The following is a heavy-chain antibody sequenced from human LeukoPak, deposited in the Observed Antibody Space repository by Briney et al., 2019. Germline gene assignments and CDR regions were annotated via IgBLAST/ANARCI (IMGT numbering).Heavy chain of an antibody. CDR3: ARGYCYDSSGYLGAFDI. CDR2: ISYDGSNK. V-gene: IGHV3-30-3*01. D-gene: IGHD3-22*01. CDR1: GFTFSNYA. Sequence: GRSLRLSCAASGFTFSNYALHWVRQAPGEGLEWVAVISYDGSNKYYADSVKGRFSISRDNSKNTVYLQMNSLRAEDTAVYYCARGYCYDSSGYLGAFDIWGQGTMVTVSS. J-gene: IGHJ3*02.